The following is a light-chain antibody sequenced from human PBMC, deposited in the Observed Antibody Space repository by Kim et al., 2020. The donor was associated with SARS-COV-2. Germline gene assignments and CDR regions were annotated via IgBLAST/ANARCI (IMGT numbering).Light chain of an antibody. CDR3: ISYAGNDNMV. CDR1: SSDVGAYNF. CDR2: DVS. Sequence: GQSVTFSCTGASSDVGAYNFVSWYQQHPGKAPKLILHDVSERPSGVPDRYSGSKSGNTASLTVSGLLPEDEAAYFCISYAGNDNMVIGGGTQLTVL. J-gene: IGLJ3*02. V-gene: IGLV2-8*01.